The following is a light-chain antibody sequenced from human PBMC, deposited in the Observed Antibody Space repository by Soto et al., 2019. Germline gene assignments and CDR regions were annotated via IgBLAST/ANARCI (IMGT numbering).Light chain of an antibody. CDR3: QQYYSTPRT. V-gene: IGKV3-15*01. J-gene: IGKJ1*01. Sequence: EIEMTQSPATLSVSPGERATLSCRASQSVGSNLAWYQQKPGQAPRLLMYGASTRATGIPARFSGTGSGTEFTLTISSLQSEDFAAYYCQQYYSTPRTFGQGTKVEIK. CDR2: GAS. CDR1: QSVGSN.